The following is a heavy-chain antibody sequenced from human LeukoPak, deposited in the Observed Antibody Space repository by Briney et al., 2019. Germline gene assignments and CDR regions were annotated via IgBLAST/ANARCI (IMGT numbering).Heavy chain of an antibody. V-gene: IGHV4-31*03. CDR3: ARDRRYCSGGSCYSGGSPYNWFDP. Sequence: SETLSLTCTVSGGSISSGGYYWSWIRQHPGKGLERIGYIYYSGSTYYNPSLKSRVTISVDTSKNQFSLKLSSVTAADTAVYYCARDRRYCSGGSCYSGGSPYNWFDPWGQGTLVTVSS. J-gene: IGHJ5*02. CDR1: GGSISSGGYY. D-gene: IGHD2-15*01. CDR2: IYYSGST.